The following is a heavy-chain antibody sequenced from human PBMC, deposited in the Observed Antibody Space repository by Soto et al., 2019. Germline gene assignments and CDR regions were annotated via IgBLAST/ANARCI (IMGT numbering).Heavy chain of an antibody. CDR2: INSDGDT. D-gene: IGHD1-26*01. CDR1: GGSIKTYY. V-gene: IGHV4-4*08. J-gene: IGHJ5*02. CDR3: AGERREGDAKFDL. Sequence: PSETLSLTCSVSGGSIKTYYWSWIRQPPGKRLEWIAYINSDGDTNYNPSLKSRVTISLDTSKKQFSLNLTSVTAADTAMYYCAGERREGDAKFDLWGRGTLVTGSS.